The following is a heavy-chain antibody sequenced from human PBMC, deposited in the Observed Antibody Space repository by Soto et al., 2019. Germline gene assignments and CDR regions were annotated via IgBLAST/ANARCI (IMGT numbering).Heavy chain of an antibody. V-gene: IGHV3-30*18. D-gene: IGHD1-26*01. Sequence: QVQLVESGGGVVQPGRSLRLSCAASGITFSSYGMHWVRQAPGKGLEWVAVISYDGSNKYYADSVKGRFTISRDNSKNTMYLQMNSLRAEDTAVYYCAKVLEGGSYWFYGMDVWGQGTTDTVSS. CDR3: AKVLEGGSYWFYGMDV. J-gene: IGHJ6*02. CDR2: ISYDGSNK. CDR1: GITFSSYG.